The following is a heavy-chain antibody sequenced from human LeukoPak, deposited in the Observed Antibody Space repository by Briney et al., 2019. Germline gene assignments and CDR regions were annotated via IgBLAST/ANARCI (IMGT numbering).Heavy chain of an antibody. J-gene: IGHJ2*01. CDR2: TSYDESHK. CDR3: ARGTVTPGHWYFDL. D-gene: IGHD4-17*01. Sequence: GSLRLSFAASGFTFSSYAMHWVRQAPGKGLEWVAVTSYDESHKYYADSVKGRFTISRDNSKSTLDLQMNSLRPEDTAVYYCARGTVTPGHWYFDLWGRGTLVTVSS. V-gene: IGHV3-30-3*01. CDR1: GFTFSSYA.